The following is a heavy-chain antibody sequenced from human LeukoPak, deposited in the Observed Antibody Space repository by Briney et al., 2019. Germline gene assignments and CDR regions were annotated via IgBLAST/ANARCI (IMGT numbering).Heavy chain of an antibody. CDR1: GYTFTGYY. V-gene: IGHV1-2*06. J-gene: IGHJ3*02. CDR2: INPNIGGT. CDR3: ARVGAGLNDAFDI. D-gene: IGHD1-26*01. Sequence: VASVKVSXKASGYTFTGYYMHWVRQAPGQGLEWMGRINPNIGGTNYAQKFQGRVTMTRDTSISTIYMELSRLRSDDTAVYYCARVGAGLNDAFDIWGQGTMVTVSS.